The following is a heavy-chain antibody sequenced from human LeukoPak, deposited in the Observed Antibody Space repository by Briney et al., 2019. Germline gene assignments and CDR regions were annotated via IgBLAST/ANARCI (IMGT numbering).Heavy chain of an antibody. V-gene: IGHV6-1*01. CDR3: ARDGRWEQQLVHDYYYYGMDV. J-gene: IGHJ6*02. CDR1: GDSVSSNSAA. D-gene: IGHD6-13*01. CDR2: TYYRSKWYN. Sequence: SQTLSLTCAISGDSVSSNSAAWNWIRQSPSRGLEWLGRTYYRSKWYNDYAVSVKSRITINSDTSKNQFSLQLNSVTPEDTAVYYCARDGRWEQQLVHDYYYYGMDVWGQGTTVTVSS.